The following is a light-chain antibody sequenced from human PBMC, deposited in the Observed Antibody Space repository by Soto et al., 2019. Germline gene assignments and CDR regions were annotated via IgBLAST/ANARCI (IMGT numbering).Light chain of an antibody. CDR1: SSDVGSYNH. J-gene: IGLJ3*02. CDR3: ASYTITRSWV. CDR2: EVA. Sequence: QSVLTQPASVTGSPGQSLTISCTGTSSDVGSYNHVSWYQQYPGTAPQLILYEVANRPSGVSGRFSGSKSGNTASLTISGLQPEDEANYYCASYTITRSWVFGGGTKLTVL. V-gene: IGLV2-14*01.